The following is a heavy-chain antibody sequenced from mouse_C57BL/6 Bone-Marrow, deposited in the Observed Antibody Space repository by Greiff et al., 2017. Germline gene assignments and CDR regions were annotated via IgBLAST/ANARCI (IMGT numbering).Heavy chain of an antibody. CDR1: GYAFSSYW. V-gene: IGHV1-80*01. Sequence: QVQLQQSGAELVKPGASVKISCKASGYAFSSYWMNWVKQRPGKGLEWIGQIYPGDGDTNYNGKLKGKATLTADKSSSKAYMQRSSLTSEDSAVYFCASEGTYSNYLFAFWGQGTLVTVSA. J-gene: IGHJ3*01. CDR3: ASEGTYSNYLFAF. D-gene: IGHD2-5*01. CDR2: IYPGDGDT.